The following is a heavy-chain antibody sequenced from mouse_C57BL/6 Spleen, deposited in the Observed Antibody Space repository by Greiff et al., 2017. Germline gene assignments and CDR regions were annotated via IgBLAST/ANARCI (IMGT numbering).Heavy chain of an antibody. Sequence: VQLQQSGPELVKPGASVKISCKASGYSFTGYYMNWVKQSPEKSLEWIGEINPSTGGTTYNQKFKAKATLTVDKSSSTAYMQLKSLTSEDSAVYYCAKGLYYAMDYWGQGTSGTVSS. V-gene: IGHV1-42*01. CDR1: GYSFTGYY. D-gene: IGHD3-1*01. CDR2: INPSTGGT. J-gene: IGHJ4*01. CDR3: AKGLYYAMDY.